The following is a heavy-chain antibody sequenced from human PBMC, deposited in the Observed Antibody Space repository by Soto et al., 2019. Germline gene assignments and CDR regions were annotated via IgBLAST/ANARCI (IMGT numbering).Heavy chain of an antibody. CDR1: GFTFSSYW. Sequence: EVQLVESGGGLVQPGGSLRLSCAASGFTFSSYWMHWVRQAPGKGLVWVSRINSDGSITTYADSVKGRFTISRDNAKNTLYLQMNSLRAEDTAVYYCARPQAVSEGPWFDPWGQGTLVTVSS. J-gene: IGHJ5*02. CDR3: ARPQAVSEGPWFDP. D-gene: IGHD1-20*01. V-gene: IGHV3-74*01. CDR2: INSDGSIT.